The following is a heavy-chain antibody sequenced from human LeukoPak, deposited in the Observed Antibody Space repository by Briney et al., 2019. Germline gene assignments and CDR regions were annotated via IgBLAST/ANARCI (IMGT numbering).Heavy chain of an antibody. J-gene: IGHJ5*02. CDR1: GFIFSSYA. Sequence: PGGSLRLSCAASGFIFSSYAMSWVRQAPGKGLEWVSGISGSGGSTYYADSVRGRFTISRDNSKNTLYLQMNSLRAEDTAVYYCAKDRAEMATISAFDPWGQGTLVTVSS. D-gene: IGHD5-24*01. V-gene: IGHV3-23*01. CDR2: ISGSGGST. CDR3: AKDRAEMATISAFDP.